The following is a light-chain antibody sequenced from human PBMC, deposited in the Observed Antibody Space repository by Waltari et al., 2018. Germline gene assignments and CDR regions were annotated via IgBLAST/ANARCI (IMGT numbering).Light chain of an antibody. CDR3: QQTYDTPLT. J-gene: IGKJ4*01. CDR1: RSVSIY. V-gene: IGKV1-39*01. Sequence: DIQMTQSPSSLSASVGDRVNITCRASRSVSIYLNWYQQKPGKAPNLLIYATSALQTGVPSRFRGSGSGTDFTLTITNLQPEDFGIYYCQQTYDTPLTFGAGTKVQLK. CDR2: ATS.